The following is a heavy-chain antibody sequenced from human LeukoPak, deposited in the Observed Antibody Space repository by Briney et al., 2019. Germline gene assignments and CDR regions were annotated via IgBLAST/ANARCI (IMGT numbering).Heavy chain of an antibody. CDR3: AKGIAVVPAVADY. J-gene: IGHJ4*02. V-gene: IGHV3-30*02. D-gene: IGHD2-2*01. Sequence: GGVLRLSCAASGFTFSNYGMHWARQAPGKGLEWVAFIRFDGSNKYYADSVKGRFTISRDNSKNTVYLQMNSLRPEDTAVYYCAKGIAVVPAVADYWGQGTLVTVSS. CDR2: IRFDGSNK. CDR1: GFTFSNYG.